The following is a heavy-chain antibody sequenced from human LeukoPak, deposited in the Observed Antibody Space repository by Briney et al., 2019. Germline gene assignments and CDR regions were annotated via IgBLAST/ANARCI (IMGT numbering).Heavy chain of an antibody. Sequence: SETLSLTRSVSGDSISGSRYYWGWIRQPPAKGLEWVATVNDGGSALYNPSLRSRTTISVDTSKNQFSLRLTSVTAADTAVYYCAREPDAWGQGTLVTVSS. V-gene: IGHV4-39*07. J-gene: IGHJ5*02. CDR3: AREPDA. CDR2: VNDGGSA. CDR1: GDSISGSRYY.